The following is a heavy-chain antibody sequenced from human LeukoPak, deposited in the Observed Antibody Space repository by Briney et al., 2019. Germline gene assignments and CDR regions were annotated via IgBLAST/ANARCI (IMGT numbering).Heavy chain of an antibody. J-gene: IGHJ4*02. Sequence: GGSLRLSCAASGFTFSSYSMNWVRQAPGKGLEWVSSISSSSSYIYYADSVKGRFTISRGNAKNSLYLQMNSLRAEDTAVYYCARELRSGYGAFDYWGQGTLVTVSS. D-gene: IGHD3-9*01. CDR3: ARELRSGYGAFDY. V-gene: IGHV3-21*01. CDR2: ISSSSSYI. CDR1: GFTFSSYS.